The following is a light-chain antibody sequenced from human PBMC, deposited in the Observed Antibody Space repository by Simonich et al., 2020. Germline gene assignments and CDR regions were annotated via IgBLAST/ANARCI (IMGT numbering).Light chain of an antibody. CDR2: KAS. CDR1: KSISSW. Sequence: DIQMTQSPSTLSASVGDRVTITCRASKSISSWLAWYQQKPGKAPKLLNYKASRLESGVPSRFSGSGSGTEFTLTISSLQPDDFATYYCQQYNSYSPSYTFGPGTKVDIK. CDR3: QQYNSYSPSYT. V-gene: IGKV1-5*03. J-gene: IGKJ3*01.